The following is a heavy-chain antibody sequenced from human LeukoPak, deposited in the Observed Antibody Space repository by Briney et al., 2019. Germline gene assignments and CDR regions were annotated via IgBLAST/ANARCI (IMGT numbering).Heavy chain of an antibody. V-gene: IGHV5-51*01. CDR3: ASDDYGDYVL. CDR2: IYPGDSDI. CDR1: RYSSASYW. J-gene: IGHJ4*02. Sequence: GDSLKISCKASRYSSASYWIAWVREMPGKGVEWMGIIYPGDSDIIYSPSFQGQVTISADKSVSTAYLQWSSLKASDTATYYCASDDYGDYVLWGQGTLVTVSS. D-gene: IGHD4-17*01.